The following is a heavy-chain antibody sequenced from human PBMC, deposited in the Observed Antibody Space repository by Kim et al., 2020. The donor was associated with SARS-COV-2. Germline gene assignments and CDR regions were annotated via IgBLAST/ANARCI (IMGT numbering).Heavy chain of an antibody. D-gene: IGHD3-10*01. CDR3: AHICPPSGLDAFDI. J-gene: IGHJ3*02. Sequence: SPSLKSRLTITKDTSKNQVVLTMTSMDPVDTATYYCAHICPPSGLDAFDIWGQGTMVTVSS. V-gene: IGHV2-5*01.